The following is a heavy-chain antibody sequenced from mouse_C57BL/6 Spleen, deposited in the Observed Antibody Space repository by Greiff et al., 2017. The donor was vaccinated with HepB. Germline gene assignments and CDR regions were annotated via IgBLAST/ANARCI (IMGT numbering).Heavy chain of an antibody. CDR1: GYTFTDYE. J-gene: IGHJ3*01. CDR2: IDPETGGT. Sequence: QVQLQQSGAELVRPGASVTLSCKASGYTFTDYEMHWVKQTPVHGLEWIGAIDPETGGTAYNQKFKGKAILTADKSSSTAYMELRSLTSEDSAVYYCTRSSYGSSYETWFAYWGQGTLVTVSA. V-gene: IGHV1-15*01. CDR3: TRSSYGSSYETWFAY. D-gene: IGHD1-1*01.